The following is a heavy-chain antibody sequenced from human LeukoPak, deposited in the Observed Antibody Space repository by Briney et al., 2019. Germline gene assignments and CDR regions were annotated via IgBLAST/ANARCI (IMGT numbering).Heavy chain of an antibody. D-gene: IGHD1-26*01. CDR3: ARDLFSGSYQEDF. Sequence: GGSLRLSCAASGFRLSRYWMSWVRQAPGKGLEWVANIKYDGSGKYYVDSVKGRFTISRDDAKNSLYLEMNSLRAEDTAVYYCARDLFSGSYQEDFWGQGTLVTVSS. CDR2: IKYDGSGK. V-gene: IGHV3-7*01. CDR1: GFRLSRYW. J-gene: IGHJ4*02.